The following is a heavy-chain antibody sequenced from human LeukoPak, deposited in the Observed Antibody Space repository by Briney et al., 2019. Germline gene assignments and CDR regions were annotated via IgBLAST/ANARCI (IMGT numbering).Heavy chain of an antibody. D-gene: IGHD5-12*01. CDR1: GGSISSYY. CDR2: IYYSGST. CDR3: ARVVAPYYHYGMDV. Sequence: SETLSLTCTVSGGSISSYYWSWIRQPPGKGLEWIGYIYYSGSTNYNPSLKSRVTISVDTSKNQFSLKLSSVTAADTAVYYCARVVAPYYHYGMDVWGQGTTVTVSS. J-gene: IGHJ6*02. V-gene: IGHV4-59*01.